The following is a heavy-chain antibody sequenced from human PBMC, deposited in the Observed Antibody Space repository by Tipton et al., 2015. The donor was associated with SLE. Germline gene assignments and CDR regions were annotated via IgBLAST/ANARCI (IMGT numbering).Heavy chain of an antibody. D-gene: IGHD2-21*01. V-gene: IGHV4-31*03. J-gene: IGHJ4*02. CDR1: GGSVSGYY. CDR2: IYYSGVP. Sequence: TLSLTCTVSGGSVSGYYWSWIRQHPGKGLEWIGYIYYSGVPYYNPSLKSRLTISVDTSKNQFSLKMTSVTAADTAVYYCARSMGYSFDYWGQGTLVTVSS. CDR3: ARSMGYSFDY.